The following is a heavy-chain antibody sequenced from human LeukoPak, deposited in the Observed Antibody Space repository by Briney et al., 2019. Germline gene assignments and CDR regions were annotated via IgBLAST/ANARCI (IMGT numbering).Heavy chain of an antibody. V-gene: IGHV4-4*02. CDR3: ARVGRGSGDFIHPFDI. D-gene: IGHD3-10*01. CDR2: IYHSGAT. CDR1: GGSISNGNW. Sequence: SETLSLTCVVSGGSISNGNWWSWVRQPPGKGLEWIADIYHSGATAHNSSLQSRVTISLDKSKNQFSLKLTSVTAADTAMYYCARVGRGSGDFIHPFDIWGPGTMVSVSS. J-gene: IGHJ3*02.